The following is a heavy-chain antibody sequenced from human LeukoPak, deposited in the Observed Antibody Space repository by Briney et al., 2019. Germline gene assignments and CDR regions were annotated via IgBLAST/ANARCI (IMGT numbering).Heavy chain of an antibody. V-gene: IGHV1-8*01. Sequence: ASVKVSCKASGYTFTSYDINWVRQATGQGLEWMGWMNPNSGNTGYAQKFQGRVTMTRNTSISTAYMELSSLRSEGTAVYYCARAYSGYDPYYYYYGMDVWGQGTTVTVSS. CDR2: MNPNSGNT. CDR1: GYTFTSYD. CDR3: ARAYSGYDPYYYYYGMDV. D-gene: IGHD5-12*01. J-gene: IGHJ6*02.